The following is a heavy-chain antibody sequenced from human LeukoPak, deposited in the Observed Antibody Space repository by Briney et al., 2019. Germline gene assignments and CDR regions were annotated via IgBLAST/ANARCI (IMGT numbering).Heavy chain of an antibody. CDR1: GGSISSYY. CDR2: IYYSGST. D-gene: IGHD6-6*01. J-gene: IGHJ4*02. V-gene: IGHV4-39*01. CDR3: ARLTPSSSGY. Sequence: SETLSLTCTVSGGSISSYYWGWIRQPPGKGLEWIGSIYYSGSTYYNPSLKSRVTISVDTSKNQFSLKLSSVTAADTAVYYCARLTPSSSGYWGQGTLVTVSS.